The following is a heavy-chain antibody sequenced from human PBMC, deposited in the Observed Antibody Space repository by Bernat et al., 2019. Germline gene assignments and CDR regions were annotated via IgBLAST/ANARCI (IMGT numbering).Heavy chain of an antibody. D-gene: IGHD3-16*01. Sequence: QVQLQESGPGLVKPSGTLSLTCAVSGGSISSSNWWSWVRQPPGKGLEWFGEIYHSGSTNYNPSPKSRGTISVDKSKNQFSLKLSSVTAAATAVYCCARRRYSGRLGPKALDRWGQGTLVTVSS. CDR2: IYHSGST. J-gene: IGHJ5*02. V-gene: IGHV4-4*01. CDR1: GGSISSSNW. CDR3: ARRRYSGRLGPKALDR.